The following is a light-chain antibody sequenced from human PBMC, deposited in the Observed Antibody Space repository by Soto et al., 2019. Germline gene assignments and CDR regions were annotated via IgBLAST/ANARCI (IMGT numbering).Light chain of an antibody. CDR1: SRDVGDYNY. V-gene: IGLV2-8*01. J-gene: IGLJ3*02. CDR3: SSYAGYNNLEL. CDR2: DVT. Sequence: QSALTQPPSASGSPGQSVTISCTGTSRDVGDYNYVSWYQQHPGKAPKLIIYDVTKRPSGVPDRFSGSKSGNKASLTVSGLQAEDEADYYCSSYAGYNNLELFGGGTKVTVL.